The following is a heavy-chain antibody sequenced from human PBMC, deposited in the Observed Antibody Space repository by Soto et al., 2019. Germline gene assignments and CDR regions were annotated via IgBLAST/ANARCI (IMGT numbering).Heavy chain of an antibody. D-gene: IGHD3-10*01. Sequence: PSETLSLTCTVSGGSISGYYWSWIRQSPGKGLEWIGYLYYSGTTYYSPSLKSRVTISLDTSENQFSLKLRSVTAADTAVYYCARDLDYDSGRSDGFDIWGQGTMVTVSS. CDR2: LYYSGTT. CDR1: GGSISGYY. J-gene: IGHJ3*02. V-gene: IGHV4-59*01. CDR3: ARDLDYDSGRSDGFDI.